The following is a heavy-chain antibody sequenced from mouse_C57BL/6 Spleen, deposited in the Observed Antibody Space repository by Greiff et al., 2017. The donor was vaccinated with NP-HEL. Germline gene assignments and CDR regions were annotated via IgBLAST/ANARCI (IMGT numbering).Heavy chain of an antibody. Sequence: QVQLQQPWAELVRPGSSVKLSCKASGYTFTSSWMHWVKQRPIQGLEWIGTLSPSDIETHYNQKFKDKATLTVDKSSSTAYMQLSSLTSEDSAVYYCARCWGGSSYDCDDWGKGTTLTVSS. D-gene: IGHD1-1*01. CDR1: GYTFTSSW. J-gene: IGHJ2*01. CDR3: ARCWGGSSYDCDD. V-gene: IGHV1-52*01. CDR2: LSPSDIET.